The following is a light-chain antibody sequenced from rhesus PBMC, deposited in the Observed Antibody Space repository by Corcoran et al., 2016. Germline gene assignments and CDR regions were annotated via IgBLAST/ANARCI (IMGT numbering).Light chain of an antibody. CDR2: KVT. V-gene: IGKV2S2*01. CDR3: MQRTNDPRT. Sequence: DIVMTQTPLSLPVTPGEPASIPCRSSQSLLQSNGNTYLDWYVQKTGQSPRLLIYKVTNRESGVPDRFGGSGSGTDFKLKINRVEPGDFGVYYCMQRTNDPRTFRQGTKVEIK. J-gene: IGKJ1*01. CDR1: QSLLQSNGNTY.